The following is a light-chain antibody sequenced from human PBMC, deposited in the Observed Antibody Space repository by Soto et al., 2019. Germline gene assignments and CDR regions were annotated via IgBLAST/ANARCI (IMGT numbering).Light chain of an antibody. Sequence: DIQMTQSPSSLSASVRDRVTITCRASQTISSYLNWYQQKPGKAPKLLIYASSSLQSGVPSRFSGRGSGTDFTLTISRLQPEDFATYYCQQSYSTPYTFGPGTKVDIK. V-gene: IGKV1-39*01. CDR1: QTISSY. CDR2: ASS. J-gene: IGKJ2*01. CDR3: QQSYSTPYT.